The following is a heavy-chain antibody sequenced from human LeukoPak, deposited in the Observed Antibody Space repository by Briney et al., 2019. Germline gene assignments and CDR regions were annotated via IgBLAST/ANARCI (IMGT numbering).Heavy chain of an antibody. V-gene: IGHV3-30*02. CDR3: AKDRPLSGYYGSGSSGGAFDI. CDR2: IRYDGSNK. Sequence: GGSLRLSCAASGFTFSSYGMHWVRQAPGKGLEWVAFIRYDGSNKYYADSVKGRFTISRDNSKNTLYLQMNSLRAEDTALYYCAKDRPLSGYYGSGSSGGAFDIWGQGTMVTVSS. D-gene: IGHD3-10*01. CDR1: GFTFSSYG. J-gene: IGHJ3*02.